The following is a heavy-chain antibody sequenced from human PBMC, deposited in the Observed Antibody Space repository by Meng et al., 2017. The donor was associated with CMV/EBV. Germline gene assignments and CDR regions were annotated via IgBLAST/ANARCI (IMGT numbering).Heavy chain of an antibody. J-gene: IGHJ4*02. CDR2: IYSGGST. D-gene: IGHD6-13*01. V-gene: IGHV3-66*02. CDR3: ARAGAAAAIFDY. Sequence: GESLKISCAASGFTVSSYYMSWVRQAPGKGLEWVSVIYSGGSTYYADSVKGRFTISRDNSKNTLYLQMNSLRAEDTAVYYCARAGAAAAIFDYWGQGTLVTVSS. CDR1: GFTVSSYY.